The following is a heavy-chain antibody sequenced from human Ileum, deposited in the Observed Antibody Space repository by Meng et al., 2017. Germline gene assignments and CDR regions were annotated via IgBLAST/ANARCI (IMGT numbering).Heavy chain of an antibody. J-gene: IGHJ5*02. CDR3: VRSSGWVRTGFDP. V-gene: IGHV4-39*01. Sequence: QPQLQESGPGLVKPSEALSLTCSVSGGSISTSGYYWGWIRQPPGKGLEWIGSIGHSGITYYTPSLKSRVTVSIDTFKSQFSLKLTSVIAADTAVYYCVRSSGWVRTGFDPWGQGTLVTVSS. D-gene: IGHD6-19*01. CDR1: GGSISTSGYY. CDR2: IGHSGIT.